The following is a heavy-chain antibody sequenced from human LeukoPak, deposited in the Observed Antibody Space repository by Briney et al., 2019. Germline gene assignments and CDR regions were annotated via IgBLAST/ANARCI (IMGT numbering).Heavy chain of an antibody. CDR1: GGSISSGDYY. V-gene: IGHV4-30-4*01. CDR3: ARTGNYYYGMDV. D-gene: IGHD1-14*01. Sequence: SQTLSLTCTVSGGSISSGDYYWSWIRQPPGKGLEWIGYIYYSGSTYYNPSLKSRVTISVDTSKNQFSLTLSSVTAADTAVYYCARTGNYYYGMDVWGQGTTVTVSS. CDR2: IYYSGST. J-gene: IGHJ6*02.